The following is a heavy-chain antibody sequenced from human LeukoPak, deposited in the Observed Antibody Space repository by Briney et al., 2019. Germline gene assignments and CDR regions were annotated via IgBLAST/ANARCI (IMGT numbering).Heavy chain of an antibody. CDR3: AKGTMGRGFGY. D-gene: IGHD3-10*01. V-gene: IGHV3-23*01. J-gene: IGHJ4*02. Sequence: GGSLRLSCAASGFTFSSYAMSWVRQAPGKGLEWVSAMSGSRGNTYYAHSVKGRLTISRDNSKNMMYLQMNSLRAEDTAVYYCAKGTMGRGFGYWGQGTLVTVSS. CDR2: MSGSRGNT. CDR1: GFTFSSYA.